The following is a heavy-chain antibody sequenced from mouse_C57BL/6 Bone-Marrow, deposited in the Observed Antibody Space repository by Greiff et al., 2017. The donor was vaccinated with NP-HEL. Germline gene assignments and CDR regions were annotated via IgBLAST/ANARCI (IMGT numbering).Heavy chain of an antibody. CDR3: ARRNYGSRLDY. D-gene: IGHD1-1*01. CDR2: IYPGDGDT. CDR1: GYAFSSYW. V-gene: IGHV1-80*01. J-gene: IGHJ2*01. Sequence: QVHVKQSGAELVKPGASVKISCKASGYAFSSYWMNWVKQRPGKGLEWIGQIYPGDGDTNYNGKFKGKATLTADKSSSTAYMQLSSLTSEDSAVYFCARRNYGSRLDYWGQGTTLTVSS.